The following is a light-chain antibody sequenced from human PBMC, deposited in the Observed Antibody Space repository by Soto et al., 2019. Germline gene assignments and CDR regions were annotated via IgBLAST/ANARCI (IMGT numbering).Light chain of an antibody. Sequence: EIVLTQSPGTLSLSPGERATLSCRASQSINNNYLAWYQQKPGQAPRLLIYGASTRATGIPDRFSGRGSGTDFTLTISRLEPEDFAVYYCQQYGSSPLYTFGQGTKLEIK. CDR2: GAS. V-gene: IGKV3-20*01. CDR3: QQYGSSPLYT. CDR1: QSINNNY. J-gene: IGKJ2*01.